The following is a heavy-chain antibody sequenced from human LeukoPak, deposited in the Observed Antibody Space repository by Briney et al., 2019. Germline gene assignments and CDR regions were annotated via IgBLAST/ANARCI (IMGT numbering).Heavy chain of an antibody. D-gene: IGHD3-10*01. V-gene: IGHV4-59*12. CDR3: ARWFERSIEGY. J-gene: IGHJ4*02. CDR2: IYYSGST. Sequence: SETLSLTCTVSGGSISSYYWSWIRQPPGKGLEWIGYIYYSGSTNYNPSLKSRVTISVDRSKNQFSLKLSSVTAADTAVYYCARWFERSIEGYWGQGTLVTVSS. CDR1: GGSISSYY.